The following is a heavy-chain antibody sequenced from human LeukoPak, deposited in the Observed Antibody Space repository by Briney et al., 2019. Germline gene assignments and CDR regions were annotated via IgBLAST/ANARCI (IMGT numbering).Heavy chain of an antibody. CDR1: GGTFSSYA. Sequence: ASVKVSCKASGGTFSSYAISWVRQAPGQGLEWMGLINPSGSSTLYAQKFQGRATMTRDMSTTTDYMELSSLRSEDTAVYYCARDNSVGDIAWWFDPWGQGTLVTVSS. D-gene: IGHD3-16*02. V-gene: IGHV1-46*01. CDR3: ARDNSVGDIAWWFDP. J-gene: IGHJ5*02. CDR2: INPSGSST.